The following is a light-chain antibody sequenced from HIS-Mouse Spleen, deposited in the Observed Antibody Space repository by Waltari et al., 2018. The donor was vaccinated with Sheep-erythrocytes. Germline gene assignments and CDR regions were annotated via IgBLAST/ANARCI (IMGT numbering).Light chain of an antibody. CDR2: QDT. V-gene: IGLV3-1*01. CDR1: KLGAKS. CDR3: QAWDSSIVV. Sequence: SSALTQPPSVSVSPGPTAIIPYSGDKLGAKSAFWYQQKPGQSPVLVIYQDTKRPSGIPERFSGSNSGNTATLTISGTQAMDEADYYCQAWDSSIVVFGGGTKLTVL. J-gene: IGLJ2*01.